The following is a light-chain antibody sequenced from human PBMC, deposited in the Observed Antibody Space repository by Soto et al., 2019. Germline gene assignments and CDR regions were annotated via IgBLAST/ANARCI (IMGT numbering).Light chain of an antibody. Sequence: EIVLTQSPATLSVSPGERVTLSCGASQSVRDNYVAWSQQRPGMAPRLLIFDASTRATGIQDRFSVCGSGTDFSLTINRLEPEDSAVDFCQQSGSSPRTFGQGTKLEI. V-gene: IGKV3D-20*01. CDR1: QSVRDNY. CDR3: QQSGSSPRT. CDR2: DAS. J-gene: IGKJ1*01.